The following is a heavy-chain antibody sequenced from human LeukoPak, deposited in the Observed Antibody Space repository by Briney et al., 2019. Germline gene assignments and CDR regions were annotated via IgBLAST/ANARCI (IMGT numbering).Heavy chain of an antibody. CDR2: ISSSGNTI. CDR3: ARVGRARAAAGFGAFGI. V-gene: IGHV3-48*04. CDR1: GFIFSTYS. Sequence: PGGSLRLSCAASGFIFSTYSMNWVRQAPGKGLEWVSYISSSGNTIYYADSVKGRFTISRDNAKNLLYLQMNSLRAEDTAVYYCARVGRARAAAGFGAFGIWGQGTMVTVSS. J-gene: IGHJ3*02. D-gene: IGHD6-13*01.